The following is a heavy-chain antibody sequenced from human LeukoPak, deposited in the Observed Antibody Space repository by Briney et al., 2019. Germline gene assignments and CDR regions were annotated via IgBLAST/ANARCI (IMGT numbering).Heavy chain of an antibody. Sequence: ASVKVSCKVSGYTFTYYYIHWVPQAPGQGLEWMGWINPNSGGTNYAQKFQGRVTMTRDTSINTAYMELNRLTSDDTALYYCGGYTNNWYLWGCWGQGTLVAVSS. CDR3: GGYTNNWYLWGC. V-gene: IGHV1-2*02. CDR2: INPNSGGT. D-gene: IGHD6-13*01. CDR1: GYTFTYYY. J-gene: IGHJ4*02.